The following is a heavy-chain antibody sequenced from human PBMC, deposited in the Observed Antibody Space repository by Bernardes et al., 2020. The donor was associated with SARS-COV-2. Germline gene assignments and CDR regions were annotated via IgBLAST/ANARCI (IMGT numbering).Heavy chain of an antibody. Sequence: ASVKVSCKVSGYTLTELSMHWVRQAPGKGLEWMGGFDPEDGETIYAQKFQGRVTMTEDTPTDTAYMELSSLSSEDTAVYYCATAPVLRFLEWLPKPNYYYYYGMDVWGQGTTVTVS. D-gene: IGHD3-3*01. J-gene: IGHJ6*02. V-gene: IGHV1-24*01. CDR3: ATAPVLRFLEWLPKPNYYYYYGMDV. CDR1: GYTLTELS. CDR2: FDPEDGET.